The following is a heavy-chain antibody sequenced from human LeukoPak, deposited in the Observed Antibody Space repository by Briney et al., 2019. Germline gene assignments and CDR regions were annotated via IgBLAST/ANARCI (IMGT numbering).Heavy chain of an antibody. CDR2: INPNSGGT. V-gene: IGHV1-2*02. CDR1: GYTFSVYY. J-gene: IGHJ4*02. D-gene: IGHD3-22*01. CDR3: ATVDYDSSGYYSFDY. Sequence: ASVKVSCKASGYTFSVYYMHWVRQAPGQGLEWMGWINPNSGGTNYAQKFQGRVTMTRDTSISTAYMELSRLRSDDTAVYYCATVDYDSSGYYSFDYWGQGTLVTVSS.